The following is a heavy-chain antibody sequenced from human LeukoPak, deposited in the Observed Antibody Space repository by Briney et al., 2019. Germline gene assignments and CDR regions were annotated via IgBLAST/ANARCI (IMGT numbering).Heavy chain of an antibody. Sequence: SETLSLTCTVSGDSISSYYWSWLRQPAGKGLEWLGRIYTSGSTNYNPSLKSRVTMSVDTSKNQFSLKLSSVTAADTAVYYCARGPFTMRDYFDYWGQGTLVTVSS. CDR3: ARGPFTMRDYFDY. V-gene: IGHV4-4*07. J-gene: IGHJ4*02. D-gene: IGHD3-22*01. CDR2: IYTSGST. CDR1: GDSISSYY.